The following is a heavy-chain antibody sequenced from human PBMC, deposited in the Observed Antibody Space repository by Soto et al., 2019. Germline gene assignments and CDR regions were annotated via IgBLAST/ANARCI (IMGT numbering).Heavy chain of an antibody. V-gene: IGHV4-59*08. CDR2: IYYTGTT. CDR3: ARLGVYYQAFDS. CDR1: NSPISDFY. Sequence: SETLSLTCNVSNSPISDFYWSWFRQPPGQGLEWVGYIYYTGTTTYNPPLRSRVDISIDASKSQFSLDLRSVTAADTAVYYCARLGVYYQAFDSWGHGALVTVSS. D-gene: IGHD3-22*01. J-gene: IGHJ4*01.